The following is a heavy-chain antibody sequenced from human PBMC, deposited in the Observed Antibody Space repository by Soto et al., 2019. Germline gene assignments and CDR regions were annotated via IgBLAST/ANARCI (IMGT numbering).Heavy chain of an antibody. CDR3: AKEGNRLFDY. Sequence: PGGSLRLSCAASGFTFSSYGMHWVRQAPGKGLEWVAVISYDGSNKYYADSVKGRFTISRDNSKNTLYLQMNSLRAEDTAVYYCAKEGNRLFDYWGQGTLVTVSS. V-gene: IGHV3-30*18. CDR1: GFTFSSYG. D-gene: IGHD3-22*01. CDR2: ISYDGSNK. J-gene: IGHJ4*02.